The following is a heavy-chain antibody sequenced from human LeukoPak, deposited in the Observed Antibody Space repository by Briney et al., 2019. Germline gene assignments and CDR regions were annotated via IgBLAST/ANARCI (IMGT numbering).Heavy chain of an antibody. CDR3: AGHRLDTAEPCSYYYMDV. CDR1: GGTISSYD. D-gene: IGHD5-18*01. CDR2: IYTSGST. V-gene: IGHV4-4*09. J-gene: IGHJ6*03. Sequence: PSDTLSLTCTASGGTISSYDWSWIRQPPGKGLEWIGDIYTSGSTHYYPSLQTRVTISVDTSNNQFSQKLISVTAADAAVEYCAGHRLDTAEPCSYYYMDVWGKGTTVTVSS.